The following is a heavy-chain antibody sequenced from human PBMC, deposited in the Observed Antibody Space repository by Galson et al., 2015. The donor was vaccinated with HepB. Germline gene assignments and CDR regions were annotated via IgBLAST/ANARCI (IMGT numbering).Heavy chain of an antibody. D-gene: IGHD4-23*01. V-gene: IGHV3-30-3*01. CDR1: GFTFSSYA. CDR2: ISYDGSNK. J-gene: IGHJ4*02. Sequence: SLRLSCAASGFTFSSYAMHWVRQAPGKGLEWVAVISYDGSNKYYADSVKGRFTISRDNSKNTLYLQMNSLRAEDTAVYYCARDLWGGNSVGRVYWGQGTLVTVSS. CDR3: ARDLWGGNSVGRVY.